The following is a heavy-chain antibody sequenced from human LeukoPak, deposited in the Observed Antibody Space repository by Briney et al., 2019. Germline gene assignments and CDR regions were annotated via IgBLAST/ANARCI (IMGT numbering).Heavy chain of an antibody. J-gene: IGHJ4*02. CDR3: ARGGAARPDF. CDR1: GFTFSSYE. V-gene: IGHV3-48*03. CDR2: ISSSGSTI. Sequence: GGSLRLSCAASGFTFSSYEMNWVRQAPGKGLEWVSYISSSGSTIYYADSVKGRFTISRDNAENPLYLQMNSLRVEDTAIYYCARGGAARPDFWGQGTLVTVSS. D-gene: IGHD6-6*01.